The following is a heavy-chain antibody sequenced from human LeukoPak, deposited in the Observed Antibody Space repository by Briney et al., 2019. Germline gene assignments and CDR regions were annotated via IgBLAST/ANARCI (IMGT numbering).Heavy chain of an antibody. Sequence: GGALRLSCAASGFTFSSYAMHWVRQAPGKGLEWVAGISYDGSNKYYADSVKGRFTISRDNSKNTLYLQMNSLRAEDTAVYYCARDSIAAAGTNAFDIWGQGTMVTVSS. D-gene: IGHD6-13*01. CDR3: ARDSIAAAGTNAFDI. V-gene: IGHV3-30*04. CDR2: ISYDGSNK. J-gene: IGHJ3*02. CDR1: GFTFSSYA.